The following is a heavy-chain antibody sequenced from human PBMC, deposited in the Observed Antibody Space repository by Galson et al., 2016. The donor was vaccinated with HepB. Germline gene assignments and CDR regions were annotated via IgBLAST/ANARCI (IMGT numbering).Heavy chain of an antibody. D-gene: IGHD2/OR15-2a*01. V-gene: IGHV3-30*03. Sequence: SLRLSCAASGFTFSNYGMHWVRQAPGKGLEWVAADSMDGRRKFYADSVKGRFTISRANSNSMLFLQMSSLRADDTAVYYCARRHEYCPPVGCSVDYWGQGTLVSVSP. CDR2: DSMDGRRK. J-gene: IGHJ4*02. CDR3: ARRHEYCPPVGCSVDY. CDR1: GFTFSNYG.